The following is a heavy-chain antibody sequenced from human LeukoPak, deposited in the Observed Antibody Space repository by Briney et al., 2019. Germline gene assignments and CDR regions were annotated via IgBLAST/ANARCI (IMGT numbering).Heavy chain of an antibody. J-gene: IGHJ5*02. Sequence: SETLSLTCTVSGGSISSHYWSWIRQPPGKGLEWIGYIYYSGSTNYNPSLKSRVTISVDTSKNQFSLKLSSVTAADTAVYYCARDEITMVRGVIRDDWFDPWGQGTLVTVSS. D-gene: IGHD3-10*01. CDR1: GGSISSHY. CDR2: IYYSGST. V-gene: IGHV4-59*11. CDR3: ARDEITMVRGVIRDDWFDP.